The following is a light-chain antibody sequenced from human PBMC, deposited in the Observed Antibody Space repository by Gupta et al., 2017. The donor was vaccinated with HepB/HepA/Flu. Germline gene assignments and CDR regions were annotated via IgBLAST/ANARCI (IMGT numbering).Light chain of an antibody. J-gene: IGKJ1*01. CDR1: QTIKNY. Sequence: EVVLTQSPVTLSLSPGERATLSCRASQTIKNYLAWYQQKPGQAPRLLIYDTSNRATDVPTRVSGSGSGTDFTLTISSIEPQDFAVYECQQRVHGPWTFGQGTKVEI. V-gene: IGKV3-11*01. CDR3: QQRVHGPWT. CDR2: DTS.